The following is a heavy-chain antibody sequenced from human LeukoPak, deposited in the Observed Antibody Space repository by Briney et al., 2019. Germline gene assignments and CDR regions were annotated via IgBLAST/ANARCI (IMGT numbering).Heavy chain of an antibody. V-gene: IGHV1-18*01. CDR2: ISAYNGNT. D-gene: IGHD4-17*01. CDR1: GYTFTSYG. Sequence: ASVKVSCKASGYTFTSYGTSWVRQAPGQGLEWMGWISAYNGNTNYAQKLQGRVTMTTDTSTSTAYMELRSLRSDDTAVYYCARDRVTTVTTTEDWFDPWGQGTLVTVSS. J-gene: IGHJ5*02. CDR3: ARDRVTTVTTTEDWFDP.